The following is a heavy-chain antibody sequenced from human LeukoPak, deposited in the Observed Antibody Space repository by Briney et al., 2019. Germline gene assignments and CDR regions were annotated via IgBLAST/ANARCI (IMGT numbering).Heavy chain of an antibody. V-gene: IGHV1-18*01. J-gene: IGHJ3*02. D-gene: IGHD3-10*01. CDR2: VSIYHNHT. Sequence: GASVKVSCKASGYSFANYGISWVRQAPGQGLEWMGWVSIYHNHTNYAQKLQGRVTMATDTSTNTAYMVLRSLRTDDTAVYYCARDIWFGDFANAFDIWGQGKMVTVS. CDR1: GYSFANYG. CDR3: ARDIWFGDFANAFDI.